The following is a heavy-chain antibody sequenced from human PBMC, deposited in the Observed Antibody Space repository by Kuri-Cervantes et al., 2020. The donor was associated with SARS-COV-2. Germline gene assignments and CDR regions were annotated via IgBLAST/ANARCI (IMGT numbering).Heavy chain of an antibody. Sequence: LRLSCAVSGGAISSGGYSWSWIRQPPGKGLEWIGYIYHSGRTYYNPSLKSRVTISVDRSKNQFSLKLSSVTAADTAVYYCARTGWVGENYYGMDVWGQGTTVTVSS. J-gene: IGHJ6*02. D-gene: IGHD3-10*01. CDR3: ARTGWVGENYYGMDV. CDR1: GGAISSGGYS. V-gene: IGHV4-30-2*01. CDR2: IYHSGRT.